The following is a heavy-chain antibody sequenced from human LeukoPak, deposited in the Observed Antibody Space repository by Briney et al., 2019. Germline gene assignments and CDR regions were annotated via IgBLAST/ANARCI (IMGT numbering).Heavy chain of an antibody. CDR2: ISWNSGSI. Sequence: GGSLRLSCAASGFTFSSYAMSWVRQAPGKGLEWVSGISWNSGSIGYADSVKGRFTISRDNAKNSLYLQMNSLRAEDTALYYCAKDVYSSSWYGPNYFDYWGQGTLVTVSS. V-gene: IGHV3-9*01. CDR3: AKDVYSSSWYGPNYFDY. CDR1: GFTFSSYA. J-gene: IGHJ4*02. D-gene: IGHD6-13*01.